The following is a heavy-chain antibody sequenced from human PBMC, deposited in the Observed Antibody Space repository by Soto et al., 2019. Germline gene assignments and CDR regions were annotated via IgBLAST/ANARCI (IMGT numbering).Heavy chain of an antibody. V-gene: IGHV1-2*02. CDR3: ARDIGRSLNGPSAFDI. CDR1: GYTFTGYY. D-gene: IGHD2-8*01. J-gene: IGHJ3*02. CDR2: ISPNSGGT. Sequence: ASVKVSCKASGYTFTGYYMHWVRQAPGQGLEWMGWISPNSGGTNYAQKFQGRVTMTRDTSISTAYMEVRRLRSDDTAVYYCARDIGRSLNGPSAFDIWGQGTMVTVS.